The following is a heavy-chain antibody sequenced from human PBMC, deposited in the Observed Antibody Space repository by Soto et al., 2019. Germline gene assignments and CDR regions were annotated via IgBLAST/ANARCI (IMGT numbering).Heavy chain of an antibody. J-gene: IGHJ6*02. CDR2: TIPIFASA. Sequence: QVQLVQSGAEVKKPGSSVRVSCKASGGTFSSFVVIWVRQAPGQGLEWMGETIPIFASANYAQNFQGRVAINSDDFTNTVYMELSNLRSYDAAGYYCAAGEKSGYYGFDVWGQGTTVIVSS. CDR1: GGTFSSFV. D-gene: IGHD3-16*01. CDR3: AAGEKSGYYGFDV. V-gene: IGHV1-69*01.